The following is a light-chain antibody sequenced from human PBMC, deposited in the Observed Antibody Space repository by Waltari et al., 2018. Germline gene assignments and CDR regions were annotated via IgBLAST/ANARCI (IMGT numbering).Light chain of an antibody. J-gene: IGKJ1*01. CDR3: QKYGTLPAT. Sequence: EIVLTQSPGTLSSSPGERVTLSCRASPSVTRTLAWYQQKPGQAPRLLIYDASTRATGIPDRFSGSGSGTDFSLTISRLEPEDFAVYYCQKYGTLPATFGQGTKVEIK. CDR1: PSVTRT. V-gene: IGKV3-20*01. CDR2: DAS.